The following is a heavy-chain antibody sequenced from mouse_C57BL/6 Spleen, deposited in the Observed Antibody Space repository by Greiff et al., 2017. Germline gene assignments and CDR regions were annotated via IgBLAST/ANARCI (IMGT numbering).Heavy chain of an antibody. J-gene: IGHJ4*01. CDR3: ARARYDYAMDY. D-gene: IGHD2-3*01. V-gene: IGHV1-50*01. CDR1: GYTFTSYW. Sequence: QVQLQQPGAELVKPGASVKLSCKASGYTFTSYWMPWVKQRPGQGLEWIGEIDPSDSYTNYNQKFKGKATLTVDTSSSTAYMQLSSLTSEDSAVYYCARARYDYAMDYWGQGTSVTVSS. CDR2: IDPSDSYT.